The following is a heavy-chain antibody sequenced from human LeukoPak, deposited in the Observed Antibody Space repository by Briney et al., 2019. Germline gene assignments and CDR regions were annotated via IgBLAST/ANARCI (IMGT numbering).Heavy chain of an antibody. CDR3: AKDRADSSGYYSLFDY. D-gene: IGHD3-22*01. Sequence: TGGSLRLSCVASGFTFSSYAMSWVRQAPGKGLEWVSSISGSGGSTYYADSVKGRFTISRDNSKNTLYLQMNSLRAEDTAVYYCAKDRADSSGYYSLFDYWGQGTLVTVSS. V-gene: IGHV3-23*01. CDR2: ISGSGGST. J-gene: IGHJ4*02. CDR1: GFTFSSYA.